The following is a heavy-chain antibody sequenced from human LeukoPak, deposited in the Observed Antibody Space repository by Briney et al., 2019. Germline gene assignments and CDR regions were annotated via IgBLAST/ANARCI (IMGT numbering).Heavy chain of an antibody. CDR1: GYTFTSYG. D-gene: IGHD6-19*01. J-gene: IGHJ6*02. Sequence: GASVKVSCKASGYTFTSYGISWVRQAPGQGLEWMGWISAYNGNTNYAQKLQGRVTMTTDTSTSTAYMELRSLRSDDTAVYYCARNQAVAVADYYYYYGMDVWGQGTTVTVSS. V-gene: IGHV1-18*01. CDR3: ARNQAVAVADYYYYYGMDV. CDR2: ISAYNGNT.